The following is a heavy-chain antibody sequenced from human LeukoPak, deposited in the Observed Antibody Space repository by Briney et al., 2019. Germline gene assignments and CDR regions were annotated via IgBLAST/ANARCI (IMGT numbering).Heavy chain of an antibody. J-gene: IGHJ4*02. V-gene: IGHV3-21*01. CDR2: ISSSSSYI. CDR3: ARVALVSGPSYGSESEAADY. CDR1: GFTFITYS. D-gene: IGHD3-10*01. Sequence: GGSLRPSCAASGFTFITYSMNWVRQAPGKRLEWVSSISSSSSYIYYADSVRGRFTISRDNPKNSLYLQMNSLRAEDTAVYYCARVALVSGPSYGSESEAADYWGQGTLVTVSS.